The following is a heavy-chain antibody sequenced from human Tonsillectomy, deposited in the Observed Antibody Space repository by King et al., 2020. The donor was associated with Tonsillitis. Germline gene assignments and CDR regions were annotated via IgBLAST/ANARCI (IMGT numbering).Heavy chain of an antibody. D-gene: IGHD1-7*01. CDR1: GYTFTSYG. CDR2: ISAYNGNT. J-gene: IGHJ6*02. Sequence: QLVQSGAEVKKPGASVKVSCKASGYTFTSYGISWVRQAPGQGLEWMGWISAYNGNTNYAQKLQGRVTMTTDTSTSTAYMELRSLRSDDTAVYYCARGRPNWNYADWNYYYYGMDVWGQGTTVTVSS. CDR3: ARGRPNWNYADWNYYYYGMDV. V-gene: IGHV1-18*01.